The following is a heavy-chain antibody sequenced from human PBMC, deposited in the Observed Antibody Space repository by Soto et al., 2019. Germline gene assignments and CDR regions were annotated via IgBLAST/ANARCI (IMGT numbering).Heavy chain of an antibody. J-gene: IGHJ3*02. D-gene: IGHD3-16*02. CDR2: ISAYNGNT. CDR3: ARDPDYVWGSYRLGHDAFDI. CDR1: GYTFTSYG. V-gene: IGHV1-18*01. Sequence: ASVKVSCKASGYTFTSYGISWVRQAPGQGLEWMGWISAYNGNTNYAQKLQGRVTMTTDTSTSTAYMELRSLRSDDTAVYYCARDPDYVWGSYRLGHDAFDIWGQGTMVTVSS.